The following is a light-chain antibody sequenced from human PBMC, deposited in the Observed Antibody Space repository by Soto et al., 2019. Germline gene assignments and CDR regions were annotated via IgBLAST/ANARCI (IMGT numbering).Light chain of an antibody. Sequence: EVVLTQSPVTLSLSPGERATLSCRASQSFRGLLAWYQQKPGQAPRLLIYDAYNMATGIPPRFSGSGSATDFTLTISSLAPEDAAVNYCQQCHRWPITVGQRTGLEIK. CDR2: DAY. J-gene: IGKJ5*01. V-gene: IGKV3-11*01. CDR1: QSFRGL. CDR3: QQCHRWPIT.